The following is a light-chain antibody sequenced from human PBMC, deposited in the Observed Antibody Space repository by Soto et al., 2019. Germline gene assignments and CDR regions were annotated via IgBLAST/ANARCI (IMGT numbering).Light chain of an antibody. CDR3: HQYNKWPLS. Sequence: EIVMTQSPATLSVSPGERATLSCRASQSVSSNLAWYQQKPGQAPRLLIYVASTRATGIPARFSGSGSGTEFTLTISSLQSEDFAVYYCHQYNKWPLSFGGGTKVEIK. CDR2: VAS. J-gene: IGKJ4*01. V-gene: IGKV3D-15*01. CDR1: QSVSSN.